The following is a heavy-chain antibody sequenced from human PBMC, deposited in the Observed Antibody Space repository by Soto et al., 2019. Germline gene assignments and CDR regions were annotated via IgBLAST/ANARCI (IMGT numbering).Heavy chain of an antibody. J-gene: IGHJ4*02. CDR2: ISASGDRT. V-gene: IGHV3-23*01. Sequence: PGGSLRLSCGASGFPSSMFAMSWVRQAPGKGLQWVSSISASGDRTKYADSVKGRFTISRDNSKKTLYLQMNSLRAEDTATYYCAKDHPMMAVVQVFDHWGQGTRVTVSS. CDR1: GFPSSMFA. D-gene: IGHD3-22*01. CDR3: AKDHPMMAVVQVFDH.